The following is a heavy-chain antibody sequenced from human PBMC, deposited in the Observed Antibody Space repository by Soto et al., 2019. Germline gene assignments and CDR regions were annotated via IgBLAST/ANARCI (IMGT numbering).Heavy chain of an antibody. CDR2: IKHDGSEK. V-gene: IGHV3-7*03. CDR1: GLTFSKYW. CDR3: ASVPGSPGYHGLDV. D-gene: IGHD6-19*01. J-gene: IGHJ6*02. Sequence: EVQLVESGGGLVQPGGSLRLSCATSGLTFSKYWMTWVRQAPGKGLGWGATIKHDGSEKSNLDSVEGRFTISRDNAKNSLSLQMTSLRVEDTAVYFCASVPGSPGYHGLDVWGQGTTVTVSS.